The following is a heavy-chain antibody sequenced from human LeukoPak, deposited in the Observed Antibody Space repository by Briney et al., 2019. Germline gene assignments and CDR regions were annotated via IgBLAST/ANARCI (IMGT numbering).Heavy chain of an antibody. J-gene: IGHJ4*02. CDR1: GFTFSSYG. Sequence: GGSLRLSCAASGFTFSSYGMHWVRQAPGKGLEWVAVIWYDGSNKYYADSVKGRFTISRDNSKNTLYLQMNSLRAEDTAVYYCARDREVFTMIVEMLDYWGQATLVTVSS. CDR2: IWYDGSNK. V-gene: IGHV3-33*01. CDR3: ARDREVFTMIVEMLDY. D-gene: IGHD3-22*01.